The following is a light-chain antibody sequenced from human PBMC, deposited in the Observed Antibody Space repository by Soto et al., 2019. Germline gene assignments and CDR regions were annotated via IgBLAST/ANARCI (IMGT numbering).Light chain of an antibody. Sequence: EIVMTQSPATLSVSPGERATLSCRASQSVSIYLAWYQQKPGQAPRLLIYSAFTRATGIPARFSGSGSGTDFTLTISSLEPEDFAVYYCQRRSNWSTTFGQGTKVDNK. CDR2: SAF. CDR3: QRRSNWSTT. V-gene: IGKV3-11*01. J-gene: IGKJ1*01. CDR1: QSVSIY.